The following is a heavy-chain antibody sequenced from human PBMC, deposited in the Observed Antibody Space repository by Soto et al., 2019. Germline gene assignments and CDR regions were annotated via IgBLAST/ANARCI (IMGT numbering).Heavy chain of an antibody. CDR2: ISAGGGTT. CDR3: AKRRAYSSSWYVFQH. D-gene: IGHD6-13*01. Sequence: EVQLLESGGGLVQPGGSLRLSCAASGFTFSSYALSWVRQAPGKGLEWVSAISAGGGTTYYTDSVKGRFTISGDNSKNTRYLQMNSLRAEDTAVYYCAKRRAYSSSWYVFQHWGQGTLVTVSS. CDR1: GFTFSSYA. J-gene: IGHJ1*01. V-gene: IGHV3-23*01.